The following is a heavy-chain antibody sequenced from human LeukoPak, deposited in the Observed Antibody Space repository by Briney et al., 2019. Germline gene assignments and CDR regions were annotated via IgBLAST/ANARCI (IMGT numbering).Heavy chain of an antibody. Sequence: SETLSLTCAVYGGSFSGYYWSWIRQPPGKGLEWIGEINHSGSTNYNPSLKSRVTISVDTSKNQFSLKLSSVTAADTAVYYCARDLSRGWNDYWGQGTLVNVSS. CDR3: ARDLSRGWNDY. V-gene: IGHV4-34*01. J-gene: IGHJ4*02. D-gene: IGHD6-19*01. CDR2: INHSGST. CDR1: GGSFSGYY.